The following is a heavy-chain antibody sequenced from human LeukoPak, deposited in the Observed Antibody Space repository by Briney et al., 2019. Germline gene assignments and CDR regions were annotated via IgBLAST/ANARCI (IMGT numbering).Heavy chain of an antibody. CDR2: IYSGGST. D-gene: IGHD2-8*02. CDR1: EFTVSTNY. Sequence: GGSLRLSCVASEFTVSTNYLNWVRQAPGKGLEWVSIIYSGGSTYYADSVKGRFTISRDNSKNTLYLQMNSLRAEDTAVYYCAATGAARGGYWGQGTLVTVAS. J-gene: IGHJ4*02. V-gene: IGHV3-66*01. CDR3: AATGAARGGY.